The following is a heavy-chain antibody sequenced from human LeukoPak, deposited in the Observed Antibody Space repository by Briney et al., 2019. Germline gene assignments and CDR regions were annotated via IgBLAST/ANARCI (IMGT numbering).Heavy chain of an antibody. CDR1: GXTFSNYG. CDR3: ARSLERDYHGANYYMNNWFDP. J-gene: IGHJ5*02. Sequence: GGSLRLSCAPSGXTFSNYGMHWVRQAPGKGLEWVAVIWYDGSNKYYADSVKGRFTISRDNSKNTLYLQMNSLRAEDTAVYYCARSLERDYHGANYYMNNWFDPWGQGTLVTVSS. V-gene: IGHV3-33*01. D-gene: IGHD3-10*01. CDR2: IWYDGSNK.